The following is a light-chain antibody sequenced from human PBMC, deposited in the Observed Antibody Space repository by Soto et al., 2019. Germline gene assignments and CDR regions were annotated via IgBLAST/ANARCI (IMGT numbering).Light chain of an antibody. V-gene: IGLV2-14*03. CDR3: SSYTNKDTLL. CDR1: SSDVGGYDH. J-gene: IGLJ3*02. Sequence: QSALTQPASVSGSPGQSITISCTGTSSDVGGYDHVSWYQQHPGKAPKLIIDDVTVRPSGISPRFSGSKSDNTASLAVSGLQPEDEADYYCSSYTNKDTLLFGGGTKLTVL. CDR2: DVT.